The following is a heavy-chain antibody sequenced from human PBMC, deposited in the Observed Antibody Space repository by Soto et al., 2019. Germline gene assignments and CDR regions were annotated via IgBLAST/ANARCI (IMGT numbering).Heavy chain of an antibody. CDR3: AREWEGSGSYLPNWFAP. CDR1: GYGFTTYG. V-gene: IGHV1-18*01. J-gene: IGHJ5*02. CDR2: ISAHNGNT. Sequence: ASVKVSCKGSGYGFTTYGITWVRQAPGQGLEWMAWISAHNGNTNYAQKLQGRVTVTRDTSTSTAYMELRSLRSDDTAVYYCAREWEGSGSYLPNWFAPWGQGTLVTVSS. D-gene: IGHD3-10*01.